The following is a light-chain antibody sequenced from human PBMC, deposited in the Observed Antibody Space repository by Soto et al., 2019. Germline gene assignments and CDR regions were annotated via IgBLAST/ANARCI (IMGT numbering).Light chain of an antibody. CDR1: RDIGKY. J-gene: IGKJ5*01. CDR3: QRDYSLPPT. CDR2: DAS. V-gene: IGKV1-33*01. Sequence: DIQMTQSPSSLSASVGDRVTITCQASRDIGKYLNWFQEKPGKAPKLLIYDASNLQTGVPSRFSGSGSGTDFYFNNSRPQPEDFATNLFQRDYSLPPTFGQGTRLEIK.